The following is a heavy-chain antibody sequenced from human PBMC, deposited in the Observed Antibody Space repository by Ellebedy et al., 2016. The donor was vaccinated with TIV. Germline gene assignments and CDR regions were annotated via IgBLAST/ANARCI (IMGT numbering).Heavy chain of an antibody. V-gene: IGHV4-61*01. J-gene: IGHJ6*02. CDR3: ARYRSGIVVVPAHYGMDV. CDR1: GDSFSSDSSY. Sequence: SETLSLXXSVSGDSFSSDSSYWSWIRQSAGRGLEWIGYIYHTGDTNYNPSLKSRVTMSVDTSKNEFSLKLSSVTAADTAVYYCARYRSGIVVVPAHYGMDVWGQGTTVTVSS. CDR2: IYHTGDT. D-gene: IGHD2-2*01.